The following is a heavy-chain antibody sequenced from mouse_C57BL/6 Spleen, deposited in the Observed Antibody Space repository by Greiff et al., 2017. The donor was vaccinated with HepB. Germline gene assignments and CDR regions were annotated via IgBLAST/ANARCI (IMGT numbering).Heavy chain of an antibody. CDR2: IRNKANGYTT. Sequence: DVHLVESGGGLVQPGGSLSLSCAASGFTFTDYYMSWVRQPPGKALEWLGFIRNKANGYTTEYSASVKGRFTISRDNSQSILYLQMNALRAEDSATYYCAMSPLYYYAMDYWGQGTSVTVSS. V-gene: IGHV7-3*01. CDR3: AMSPLYYYAMDY. J-gene: IGHJ4*01. CDR1: GFTFTDYY. D-gene: IGHD6-5*01.